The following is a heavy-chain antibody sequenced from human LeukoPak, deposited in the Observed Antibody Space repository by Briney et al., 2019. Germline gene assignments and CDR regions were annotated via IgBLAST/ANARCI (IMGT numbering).Heavy chain of an antibody. Sequence: QPGRSLRLSCAASGFTFRNYWMSWVRQAPGKGLEWVANINQDGSEKYYVDPVKGRFTISRDNAKNSLYLQMNSLRAEDTAVYYCARDIEPAGIMWDYWGQGTLVTVSS. V-gene: IGHV3-7*05. CDR3: ARDIEPAGIMWDY. CDR1: GFTFRNYW. CDR2: INQDGSEK. D-gene: IGHD6-13*01. J-gene: IGHJ4*02.